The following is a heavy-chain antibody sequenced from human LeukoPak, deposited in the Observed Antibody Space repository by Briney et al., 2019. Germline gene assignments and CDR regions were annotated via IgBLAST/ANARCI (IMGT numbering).Heavy chain of an antibody. J-gene: IGHJ4*02. V-gene: IGHV3-21*01. Sequence: GGSLRLSCAAPGFTFSSYSMNWVRQAPGKWLEWVSSISSSSSYIYYADSVKGRFTISRDNAKNSLYLQMNSLRAEDTAVYYCARDRLEQWPAGSQPYLDYWGQGTLVTVSS. CDR2: ISSSSSYI. D-gene: IGHD6-19*01. CDR3: ARDRLEQWPAGSQPYLDY. CDR1: GFTFSSYS.